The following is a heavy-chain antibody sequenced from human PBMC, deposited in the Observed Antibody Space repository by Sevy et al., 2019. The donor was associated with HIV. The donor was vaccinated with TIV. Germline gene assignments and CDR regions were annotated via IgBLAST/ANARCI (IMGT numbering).Heavy chain of an antibody. CDR2: ISTYSGET. Sequence: ASVKVSCKASGYTFTTYPIGWVRQAPGQGLEWMGWISTYSGETRVAQKFQGRATMTTDTSTSTAYLDLRSLRSDDTALYYCARDSDGSGHYYADFFDYWGQGTLVTVSS. D-gene: IGHD3-22*01. V-gene: IGHV1-18*01. CDR1: GYTFTTYP. CDR3: ARDSDGSGHYYADFFDY. J-gene: IGHJ4*02.